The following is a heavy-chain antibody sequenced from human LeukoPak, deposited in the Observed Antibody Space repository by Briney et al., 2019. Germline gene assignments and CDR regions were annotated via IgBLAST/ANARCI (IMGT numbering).Heavy chain of an antibody. CDR2: IHYSGST. CDR1: GGSISSSSYY. J-gene: IGHJ5*02. D-gene: IGHD6-13*01. CDR3: ARRSADGNSGKWFDP. Sequence: PSETLSLTCTVSGGSISSSSYYWGWVRQPPGKGLEWLGSIHYSGSTYYNPSRKSRVTISVDTSKNQFSQKTNSVTAAETSIYLRARRSADGNSGKWFDPWGQGTLVTVSS. V-gene: IGHV4-39*01.